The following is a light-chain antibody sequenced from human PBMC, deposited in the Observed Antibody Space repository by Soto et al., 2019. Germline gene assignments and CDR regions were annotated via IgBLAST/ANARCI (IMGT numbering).Light chain of an antibody. J-gene: IGKJ1*01. CDR1: QSISSW. Sequence: DIQMTQSPSTLSASVGDRVTITCRARQSISSWLALYQQKPGKAAKLLLYKASSIESGVPSRFRGSGSGTKFTITITSQKPDDIAAYSCQHYNNYSTFGKGTKVEIK. CDR3: QHYNNYST. CDR2: KAS. V-gene: IGKV1-5*03.